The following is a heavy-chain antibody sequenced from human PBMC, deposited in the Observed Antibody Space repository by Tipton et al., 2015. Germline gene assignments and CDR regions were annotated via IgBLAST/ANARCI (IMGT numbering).Heavy chain of an antibody. J-gene: IGHJ4*02. Sequence: SLRLSCAASGFAFDDTMHWVRQAPGKGLEWVSLISWDGGITNYADSVKGRFTISRDNDKNSLYLQMSGLTTEDTALYYCAKETNYYDSSGQSHFYFDYWGQGTLVTVSS. D-gene: IGHD3-22*01. CDR2: ISWDGGIT. CDR1: GFAFDDT. CDR3: AKETNYYDSSGQSHFYFDY. V-gene: IGHV3-43*01.